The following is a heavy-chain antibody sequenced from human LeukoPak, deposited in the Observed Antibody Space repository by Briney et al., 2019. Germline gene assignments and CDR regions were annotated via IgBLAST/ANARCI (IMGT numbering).Heavy chain of an antibody. D-gene: IGHD5-12*01. V-gene: IGHV1-69*01. CDR3: AKRWYSGYDLAAAAEDY. CDR2: IIPIFGTA. CDR1: GGTFSNYA. J-gene: IGHJ4*02. Sequence: ASVKVSCKSSGGTFSNYAISWVRQAPGQGLEWMGGIIPIFGTANYAQKFQGRVTITADESTSTAYMELSSLRSEDTAVYYCAKRWYSGYDLAAAAEDYWGQGTLVTVSS.